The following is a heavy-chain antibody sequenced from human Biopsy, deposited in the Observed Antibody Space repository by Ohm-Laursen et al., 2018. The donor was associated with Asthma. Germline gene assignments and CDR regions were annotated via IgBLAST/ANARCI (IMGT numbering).Heavy chain of an antibody. CDR2: ISVYNGNT. Sequence: ASVKASCKTSGYTFNSAGITWARQAPGQGLEWMGWISVYNGNTKVAQKLQDRVTMITDSSTSTAYMELRSLRSDDTAVYFCARAVDYSHYYGIDVWGQGTTVTVS. V-gene: IGHV1-18*01. CDR1: GYTFNSAG. D-gene: IGHD3-10*01. J-gene: IGHJ6*02. CDR3: ARAVDYSHYYGIDV.